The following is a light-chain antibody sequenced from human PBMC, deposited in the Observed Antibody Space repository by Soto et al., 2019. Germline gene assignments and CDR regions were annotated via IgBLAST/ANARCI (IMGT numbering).Light chain of an antibody. J-gene: IGKJ1*01. CDR3: HQSNCYPRT. CDR2: GTS. CDR1: QNISRS. V-gene: IGKV3-15*01. Sequence: MPQTPVPLSVSPGERATLSCRASQNISRSLAWYQQKPCQGPSLLIYGTSTRAGGVPARFSGGGSGTEFTLTITSLQSDDFALYYCHQSNCYPRTFGQGTKVDIK.